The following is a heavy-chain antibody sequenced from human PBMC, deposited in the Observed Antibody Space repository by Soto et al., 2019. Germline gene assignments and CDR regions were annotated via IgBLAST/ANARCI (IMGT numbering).Heavy chain of an antibody. CDR3: AIGGIVGALYGV. V-gene: IGHV3-23*01. D-gene: IGHD2-21*01. Sequence: LRLSCAASGFIFSAFAMSWVRQAPGKGLEWVSGISGGSTYYADSVKGRFTISRDDVKNTLYLQMSSLRAQDTAIYYCAIGGIVGALYGVWGQGTTVTVSS. CDR2: ISGGST. CDR1: GFIFSAFA. J-gene: IGHJ6*02.